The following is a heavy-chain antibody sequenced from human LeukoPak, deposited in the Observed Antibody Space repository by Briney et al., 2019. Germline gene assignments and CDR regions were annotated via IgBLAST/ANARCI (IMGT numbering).Heavy chain of an antibody. CDR2: ISSSSSYI. V-gene: IGHV3-21*01. CDR1: GCTSSSYS. Sequence: GGALRLSCAASGCTSSSYSMNWVRQAPGKGLEWVSSISSSSSYIYYADSGKGLFTISRDNAKNALYLQMNSLRAEDTAVYYCARLLGYYFDYWGQGTLVTVSS. J-gene: IGHJ4*02. D-gene: IGHD7-27*01. CDR3: ARLLGYYFDY.